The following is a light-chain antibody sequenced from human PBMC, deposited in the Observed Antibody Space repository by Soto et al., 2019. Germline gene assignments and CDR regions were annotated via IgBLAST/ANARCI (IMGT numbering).Light chain of an antibody. CDR1: QSVSSSY. V-gene: IGKV3-20*01. Sequence: EIVLTQSPGTLSLSPGERATLSCRASQSVSSSYLAWYQQKPGQAPRLLIYGASSRATGIPERFSGSGSGTDFTLTISRLEPEEFAVYYCQQYGSSPITFGQGPRLEI. CDR2: GAS. J-gene: IGKJ5*01. CDR3: QQYGSSPIT.